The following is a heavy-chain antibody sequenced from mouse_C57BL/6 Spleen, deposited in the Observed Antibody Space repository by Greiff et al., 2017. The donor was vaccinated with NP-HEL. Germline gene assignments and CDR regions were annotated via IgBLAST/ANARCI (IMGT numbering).Heavy chain of an antibody. V-gene: IGHV14-3*01. CDR3: ARTGTAPFDY. CDR2: IDPANGNT. J-gene: IGHJ2*01. CDR1: DFNIKNTY. D-gene: IGHD4-1*01. Sequence: LVESVAELVRPGASVKLSCTASDFNIKNTYMHWVKQRPEQGLEWIGGIDPANGNTKYAPKFQGKGTMTAVTSSNPAYLHLSSLTSYDTAIYYCARTGTAPFDYWGQGTTLTVSS.